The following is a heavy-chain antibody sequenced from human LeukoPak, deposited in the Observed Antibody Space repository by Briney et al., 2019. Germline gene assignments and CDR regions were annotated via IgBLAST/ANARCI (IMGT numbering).Heavy chain of an antibody. J-gene: IGHJ4*02. V-gene: IGHV3-9*01. CDR3: AKTPVGMVTLDY. Sequence: GGSLRLSCAASGFTFDDYAMHWVRQAPGKGLEWVSGISWNSGSIGYADSVKGRFTISRDNAKNSLYLQMNSLRSEDTAVYYCAKTPVGMVTLDYWGQGTLVTVSS. CDR1: GFTFDDYA. CDR2: ISWNSGSI. D-gene: IGHD5-24*01.